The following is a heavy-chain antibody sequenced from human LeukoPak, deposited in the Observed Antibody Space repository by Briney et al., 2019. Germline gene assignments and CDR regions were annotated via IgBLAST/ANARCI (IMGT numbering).Heavy chain of an antibody. CDR1: AYTFTSYD. CDR2: MNPNSGNT. Sequence: ASVKVSCKASAYTFTSYDINWVRQATGQGLEWMGWMNPNSGNTGYAQKFQGRVTMTRNTSISTAYVELSRLRSEDTAVYYCARGMVATPYYYYGMDVWGQGTTVTVSS. CDR3: ARGMVATPYYYYGMDV. D-gene: IGHD5-12*01. J-gene: IGHJ6*02. V-gene: IGHV1-8*01.